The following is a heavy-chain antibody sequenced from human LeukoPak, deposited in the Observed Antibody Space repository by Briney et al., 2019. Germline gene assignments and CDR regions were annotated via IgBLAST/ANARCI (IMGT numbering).Heavy chain of an antibody. CDR1: GGSVSTYY. CDR3: ARLALTHRKAYYFDY. V-gene: IGHV4-59*02. CDR2: INYSGRT. Sequence: SESLSLTWTVYGGSVSTYYSGWIRQPPGKGLGWVGYINYSGRTNYTHSLKSRVTISVDTSKNQFSLKLSSVTAADTAVYYCARLALTHRKAYYFDYWGQGTLVTVAS. J-gene: IGHJ4*02.